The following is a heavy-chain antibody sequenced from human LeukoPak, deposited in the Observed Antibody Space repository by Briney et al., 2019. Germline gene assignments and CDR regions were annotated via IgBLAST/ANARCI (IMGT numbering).Heavy chain of an antibody. CDR1: GGSLSVYN. V-gene: IGHV4-34*01. Sequence: PSETLSLTCAVCGGSLSVYNWSWIRQPPGKGLECIGEIKHSGSTNYNPSLKGRVAISVDTSKNQFTLKLSSVTTSDTAVDYCWRGREFGELWWGQGTLVTVSS. CDR3: WRGREFGELW. D-gene: IGHD3-10*01. J-gene: IGHJ4*02. CDR2: IKHSGST.